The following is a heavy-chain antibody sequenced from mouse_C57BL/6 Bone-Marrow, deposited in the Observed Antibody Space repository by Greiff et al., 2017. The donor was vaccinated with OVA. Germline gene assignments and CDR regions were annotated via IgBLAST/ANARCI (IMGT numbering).Heavy chain of an antibody. V-gene: IGHV1-81*01. CDR1: GYTFTSYG. CDR2: IYPRSGNT. D-gene: IGHD3-1*01. CDR3: ARSGRRAAFDY. Sequence: VKLVESGAELARPGASVKLSCKASGYTFTSYGISWVKQRTGQGLEWIGEIYPRSGNTYYNEKFKGKATLTADKSSSTAYMELRSLTSEDSAVYFCARSGRRAAFDYWGQGTTLTVSS. J-gene: IGHJ2*01.